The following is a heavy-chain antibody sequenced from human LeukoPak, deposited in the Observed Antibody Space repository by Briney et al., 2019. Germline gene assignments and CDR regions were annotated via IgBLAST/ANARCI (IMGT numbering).Heavy chain of an antibody. D-gene: IGHD2-15*01. J-gene: IGHJ4*02. CDR1: GGSFSGYY. CDR2: INHSGST. CDR3: ARGFCSGGTCYSPPLDY. Sequence: SETLSLTCAVYGGSFSGYYWSWIRQPPGKGLEWIGEINHSGSTNYNPSLKSRVTISVDTSKNQFSLKLSSVTAVDTAVYYCARGFCSGGTCYSPPLDYWGQGTLVTVSS. V-gene: IGHV4-34*01.